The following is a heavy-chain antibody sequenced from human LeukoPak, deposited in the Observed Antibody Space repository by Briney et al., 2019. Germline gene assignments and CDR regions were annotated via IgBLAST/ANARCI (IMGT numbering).Heavy chain of an antibody. CDR1: GYSISSGYY. J-gene: IGHJ6*03. Sequence: SETLSLTCTVSGYSISSGYYWGWIRQPPGKGLEWIGSIYHSGGTYYNPSLKSRVTISVDTPKNQFSLKLSPVTAADTAGYYCARVRSGLDYYYYMDVWGKGTTVTVSS. CDR3: ARVRSGLDYYYYMDV. CDR2: IYHSGGT. D-gene: IGHD1-26*01. V-gene: IGHV4-38-2*02.